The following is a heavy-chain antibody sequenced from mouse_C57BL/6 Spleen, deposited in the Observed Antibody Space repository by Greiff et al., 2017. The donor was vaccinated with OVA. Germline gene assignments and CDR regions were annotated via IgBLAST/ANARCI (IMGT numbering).Heavy chain of an antibody. D-gene: IGHD4-1*01. Sequence: EVKLVESGPGMVKPSQSLSLTCTVTGYSITSGYDWHWIRHFPGNKLEWMGYISYSGSTNYNPSLKSRISITHDTSKNHFFLKLNSVTTEDTATYYCARDNWDRGYFDVWGTGTTVTVSS. CDR2: ISYSGST. CDR1: GYSITSGYD. V-gene: IGHV3-1*01. J-gene: IGHJ1*03. CDR3: ARDNWDRGYFDV.